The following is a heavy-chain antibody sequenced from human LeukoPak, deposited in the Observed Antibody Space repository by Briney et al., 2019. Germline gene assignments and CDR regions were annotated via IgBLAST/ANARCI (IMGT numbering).Heavy chain of an antibody. Sequence: PSETLSLTCAVSGYSISSGYCWGWIRQPPGKGLEWIGSIYHSGSTYYNPSLKSRVTISVDTSKNQFSLKLSSVTAADTAVYYCARSPAYCGGNCYRGVFDYWGQGTLVTVSS. CDR1: GYSISSGYC. J-gene: IGHJ4*02. CDR2: IYHSGST. V-gene: IGHV4-38-2*01. D-gene: IGHD2-21*01. CDR3: ARSPAYCGGNCYRGVFDY.